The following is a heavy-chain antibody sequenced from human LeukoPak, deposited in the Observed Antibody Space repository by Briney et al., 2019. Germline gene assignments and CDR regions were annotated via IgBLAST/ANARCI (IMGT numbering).Heavy chain of an antibody. J-gene: IGHJ4*02. CDR3: AWVRYSSGWRQSDY. V-gene: IGHV4-34*01. Sequence: SETLSLTCAVYGGSFSGYYWSWIRQPPGKGLEWIGEINHSGSTNYNPSLKSRVTISVDTSKNQFSLKLSSVTAADTAVYYCAWVRYSSGWRQSDYWGQGTLVTVPS. CDR2: INHSGST. D-gene: IGHD6-19*01. CDR1: GGSFSGYY.